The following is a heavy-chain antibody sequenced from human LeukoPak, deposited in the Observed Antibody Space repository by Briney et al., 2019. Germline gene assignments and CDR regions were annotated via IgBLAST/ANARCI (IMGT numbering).Heavy chain of an antibody. Sequence: GESLKISCEGSGYSFTSYWIGRVRQMPGKGLEWMGIIYPGDSDTRYSPSFQGQVTISADKSISTAYLQWSSLKASDTAMYYCARSAMVTGELYYFDYWGQGTLVTVSS. CDR2: IYPGDSDT. CDR3: ARSAMVTGELYYFDY. CDR1: GYSFTSYW. V-gene: IGHV5-51*01. J-gene: IGHJ4*02. D-gene: IGHD5-18*01.